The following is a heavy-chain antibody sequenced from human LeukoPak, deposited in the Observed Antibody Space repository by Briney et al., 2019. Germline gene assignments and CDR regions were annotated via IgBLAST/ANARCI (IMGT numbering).Heavy chain of an antibody. CDR3: ARVRHCIGGSCYPLDY. CDR2: IFYIGST. V-gene: IGHV4-59*01. D-gene: IGHD2-15*01. J-gene: IGHJ4*02. CDR1: GDSISSSY. Sequence: SETLSLTCTVSGDSISSSYWNWIRQPPGKELVWIGYIFYIGSTNYNPSLKSRVTISVDTSKNQYSLKLSSVTAADTAVYYCARVRHCIGGSCYPLDYWGQGTLVTVSS.